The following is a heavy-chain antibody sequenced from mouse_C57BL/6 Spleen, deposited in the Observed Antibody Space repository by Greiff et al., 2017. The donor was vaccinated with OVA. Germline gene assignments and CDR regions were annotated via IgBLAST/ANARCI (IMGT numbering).Heavy chain of an antibody. CDR3: ARWDYDYPFFAY. J-gene: IGHJ3*01. CDR2: IHPNSGST. V-gene: IGHV1-64*01. CDR1: GYTFTSYW. Sequence: QVQLQQPGAELVKPGASVKLSCKASGYTFTSYWMHWVKQRPGQGLEWIGMIHPNSGSTNYNEKFKSKATLTVDKSSSTAYMQLSSLTSEDSAVYYCARWDYDYPFFAYWGQGTLVTVSA. D-gene: IGHD2-4*01.